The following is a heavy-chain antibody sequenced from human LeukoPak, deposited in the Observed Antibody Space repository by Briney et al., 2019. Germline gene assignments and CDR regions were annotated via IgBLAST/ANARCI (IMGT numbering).Heavy chain of an antibody. CDR1: GFTFRTNA. Sequence: QPGTSLRLSCAASGFTFRTNAMHWVRQAPGRGLEWVALISSDGTIKYYADSVQGRFTISRDTSRNTLFLQMNSLRPEDTAVYYCARSESHCSGGTCYSRWFGPWGQGTLVTVSS. J-gene: IGHJ5*02. V-gene: IGHV3-30*04. D-gene: IGHD2-15*01. CDR3: ARSESHCSGGTCYSRWFGP. CDR2: ISSDGTIK.